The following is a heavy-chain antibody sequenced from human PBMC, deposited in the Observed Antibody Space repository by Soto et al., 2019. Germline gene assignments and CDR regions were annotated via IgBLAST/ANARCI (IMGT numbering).Heavy chain of an antibody. J-gene: IGHJ6*03. CDR3: AKGLRGIASSPYYYYYYYMDV. Sequence: PSETLSLTCAVSGGSISSSNWWSWVRQPPGKGLEWIGEIYHSGSTNYNPSLKSRVTISVDTSKNQFSLKLGSVTAADTAVYYCAKGLRGIASSPYYYYYYYMDVWGKGTTVTVSS. CDR2: IYHSGST. CDR1: GGSISSSNW. D-gene: IGHD6-6*01. V-gene: IGHV4-4*02.